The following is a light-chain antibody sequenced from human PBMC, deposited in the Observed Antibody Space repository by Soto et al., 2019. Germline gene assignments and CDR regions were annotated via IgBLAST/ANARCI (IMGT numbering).Light chain of an antibody. V-gene: IGLV2-14*03. CDR2: DVS. Sequence: QSALTQPASMSGSPGQSITISCTGTRSDIGTYNYLSWYQQHPGKAPRLVISDVSNRPSGVSNRFSGSKSGNTASLTITGLQSADEADYYCMSYTPTSSVVFGSGTKLTVL. CDR1: RSDIGTYNY. J-gene: IGLJ1*01. CDR3: MSYTPTSSVV.